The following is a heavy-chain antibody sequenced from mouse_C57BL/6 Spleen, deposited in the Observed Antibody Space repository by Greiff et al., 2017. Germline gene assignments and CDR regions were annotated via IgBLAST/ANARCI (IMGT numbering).Heavy chain of an antibody. J-gene: IGHJ2*01. CDR1: GFTFSSYA. D-gene: IGHD1-1*01. V-gene: IGHV5-4*03. Sequence: EVKLVESGGGLVKPGGSLKLSCAASGFTFSSYAMSWVRQTPEKRLEWVATISDGGSYTYYPDNVKGRFTISRDNAKNNLYLQMSHLKSEDTAMYYCARGGHYSGSSYFDYWGQGTTLTVSS. CDR3: ARGGHYSGSSYFDY. CDR2: ISDGGSYT.